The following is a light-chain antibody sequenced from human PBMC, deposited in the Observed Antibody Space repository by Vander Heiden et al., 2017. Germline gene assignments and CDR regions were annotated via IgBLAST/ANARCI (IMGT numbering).Light chain of an antibody. V-gene: IGKV2D-29*01. CDR3: MQSLHFPLT. J-gene: IGKJ4*01. CDR2: EVS. Sequence: EIVMTQTPHFLSVNSGHQASISCMSRDSLFLDRHGTTYLYWYVQKSGQPPQLLIYEVSNRFSGVPDRFSGSGSGTDFTLKISRLEAEDVGIYYCMQSLHFPLTFGGGTTVEIK. CDR1: DSLFLDRHGTTY.